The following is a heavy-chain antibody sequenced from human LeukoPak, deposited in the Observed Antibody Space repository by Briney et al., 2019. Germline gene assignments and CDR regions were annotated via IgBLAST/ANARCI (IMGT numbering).Heavy chain of an antibody. J-gene: IGHJ4*02. CDR3: ARDSERKRYYYDSSGYSRVIDY. D-gene: IGHD3-22*01. Sequence: SQTLSLTCTVSGGSISSGGYYWSWIRQHPGKGLEWLGYIYYSGSTYYNPSLKSRVTISVDTSKNQFSLKLSSVTAADTAVYYCARDSERKRYYYDSSGYSRVIDYWGQGTLVTVSS. V-gene: IGHV4-31*03. CDR1: GGSISSGGYY. CDR2: IYYSGST.